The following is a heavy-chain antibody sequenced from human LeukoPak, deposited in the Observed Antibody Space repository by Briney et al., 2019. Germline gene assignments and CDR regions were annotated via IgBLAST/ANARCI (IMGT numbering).Heavy chain of an antibody. CDR1: GGSISRYY. CDR3: AGTGGLNWFDP. Sequence: PSETLSLTCTVSGGSISRYYWSWIRQPPGKGLEWIGYIYFSGSTNYNPSLKSRVTISVDTSKNQFSLKLSSVTAADTAVYYCAGTGGLNWFDPWGQGTLVTVSS. V-gene: IGHV4-59*01. J-gene: IGHJ5*02. CDR2: IYFSGST. D-gene: IGHD7-27*01.